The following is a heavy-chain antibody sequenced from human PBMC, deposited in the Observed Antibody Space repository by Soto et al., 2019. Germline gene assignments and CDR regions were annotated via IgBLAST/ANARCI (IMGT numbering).Heavy chain of an antibody. J-gene: IGHJ6*02. CDR3: ARGAYYDFWSGYYSYYGMDV. Sequence: ASVKVSCKASGYTFTSYDINWVRQATGQGLEWMGWMNPNSGNTGYAQKFQGRVTMTRNTSISTAYMELSSLRSEDTAVYYCARGAYYDFWSGYYSYYGMDVWGQGTTVTVSS. D-gene: IGHD3-3*01. CDR1: GYTFTSYD. V-gene: IGHV1-8*01. CDR2: MNPNSGNT.